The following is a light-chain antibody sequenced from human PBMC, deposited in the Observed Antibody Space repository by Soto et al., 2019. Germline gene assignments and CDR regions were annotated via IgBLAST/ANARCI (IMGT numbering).Light chain of an antibody. CDR2: DVN. V-gene: IGLV2-8*01. CDR1: SSDVGGYNY. Sequence: SALTQPPSASGSPGQSVTISCTGTSSDVGGYNYVSWYQQHPGKAPKLMIYDVNKRPSGVPGRFSGSKSGNTASLTVSGLQADDEADYYCSSFAGNNDVVFGGGTKVTVL. CDR3: SSFAGNNDVV. J-gene: IGLJ2*01.